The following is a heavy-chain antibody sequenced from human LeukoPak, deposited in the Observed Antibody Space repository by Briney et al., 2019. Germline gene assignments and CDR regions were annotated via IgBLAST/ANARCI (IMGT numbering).Heavy chain of an antibody. CDR1: GYTFTGYY. CDR2: INPNSGGT. J-gene: IGHJ4*02. D-gene: IGHD1-14*01. V-gene: IGHV1-2*04. CDR3: ARASKPEGHYFVY. Sequence: GASVKVSCKASGYTFTGYYMHWVRQAPGQGLEWMGWINPNSGGTNYAQKFQGWVTMTRDTSISTAYMELSRLRSDDTAVYYCARASKPEGHYFVYWGQGTLVTVSS.